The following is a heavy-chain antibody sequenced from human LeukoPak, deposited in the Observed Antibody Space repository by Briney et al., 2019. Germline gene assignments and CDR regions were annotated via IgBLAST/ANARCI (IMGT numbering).Heavy chain of an antibody. V-gene: IGHV4-61*02. CDR3: ARERVQWLVPLYDS. CDR1: GGSISSGDYY. Sequence: SETLSLTCTVSGGSISSGDYYWSWIRQPAGKGLEWIGRIYTSGSTNYNPSLKSRVTISLDTSKNQFSLNLNSVTAADTAVYFCARERVQWLVPLYDSWGQGTLVTVSS. CDR2: IYTSGST. J-gene: IGHJ4*02. D-gene: IGHD6-19*01.